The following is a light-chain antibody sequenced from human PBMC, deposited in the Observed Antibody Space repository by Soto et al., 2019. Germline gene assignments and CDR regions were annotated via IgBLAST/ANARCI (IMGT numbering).Light chain of an antibody. CDR1: QGVSNNY. CDR3: QQRSNWPPAT. Sequence: EVGLTQSAGTLSWSPGERATLSWWASQGVSNNYLAWYQQKPGQAPSLLIYGASSRATGIPDRFSGSGSGTDFTLTISSLEPEDFAVYYCQQRSNWPPATFGQGTRLEIK. V-gene: IGKV3D-20*02. J-gene: IGKJ5*01. CDR2: GAS.